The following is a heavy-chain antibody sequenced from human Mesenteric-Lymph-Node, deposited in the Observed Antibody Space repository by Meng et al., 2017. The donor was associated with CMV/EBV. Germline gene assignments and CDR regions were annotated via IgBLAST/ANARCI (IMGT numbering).Heavy chain of an antibody. J-gene: IGHJ6*02. V-gene: IGHV4-39*07. D-gene: IGHD6-19*01. CDR1: GASINSISYF. CDR3: ARTTYSSGWSYYYYYGMDV. CDR2: MYYDGRT. Sequence: SETLSLTCTVSGASINSISYFWGWIRQTPGKGLEWIGSMYYDGRTYVSPSLRSRATISLDTSRNQFSLKLTSVTAADTAVYYCARTTYSSGWSYYYYYGMDVWGQGTTVTVSS.